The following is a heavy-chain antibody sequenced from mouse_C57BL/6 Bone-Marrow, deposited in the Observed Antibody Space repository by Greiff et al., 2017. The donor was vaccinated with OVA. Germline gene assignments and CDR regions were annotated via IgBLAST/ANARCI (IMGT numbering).Heavy chain of an antibody. CDR3: ARPFYDYDWFAY. D-gene: IGHD2-4*01. CDR2: ISSGGSYT. Sequence: DVMLVESGGDLVKPGGSLKLSCAASGFTFSSYGMSWVRQTPDKRLEWVATISSGGSYTYYPDSVKGRFTISRDNAKNTLYLQMSSLKSEDTAMYYCARPFYDYDWFAYWGQGTLVTVSA. V-gene: IGHV5-6*02. CDR1: GFTFSSYG. J-gene: IGHJ3*01.